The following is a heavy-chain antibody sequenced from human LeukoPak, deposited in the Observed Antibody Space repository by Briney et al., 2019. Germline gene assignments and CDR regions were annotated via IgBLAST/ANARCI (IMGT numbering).Heavy chain of an antibody. CDR2: INHSGST. CDR1: GGSFSGYY. V-gene: IGHV4-34*01. CDR3: ARGRWGLIVVAAPGWFDP. J-gene: IGHJ5*02. D-gene: IGHD2-15*01. Sequence: PSETLSLTCAVYGGSFSGYYWSWIRQPPGRGLEWIGEINHSGSTNYNPSLKSRVTISVDTSKNQFSLKLSSVTAADTAVYYCARGRWGLIVVAAPGWFDPWGQGTLVTVSS.